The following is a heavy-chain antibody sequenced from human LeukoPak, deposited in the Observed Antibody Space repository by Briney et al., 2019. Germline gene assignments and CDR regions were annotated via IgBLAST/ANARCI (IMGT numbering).Heavy chain of an antibody. D-gene: IGHD5-24*01. CDR2: INHSGST. J-gene: IGHJ6*02. CDR3: ARHIEGLEMATLDV. CDR1: GGSFSGYY. V-gene: IGHV4-34*01. Sequence: PSETLSLTCAAYGGSFSGYYWSWIRQPPGKGLEWIGEINHSGSTNYNPSLKSRVTISVDTSKNQFSLKLSSVTAADTAVYYCARHIEGLEMATLDVWGQGTTVTVSS.